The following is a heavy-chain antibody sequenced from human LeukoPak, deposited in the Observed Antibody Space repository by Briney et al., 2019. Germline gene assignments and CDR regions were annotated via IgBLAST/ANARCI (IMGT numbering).Heavy chain of an antibody. J-gene: IGHJ4*02. D-gene: IGHD2-2*02. CDR1: GFTFSSYS. V-gene: IGHV3-21*01. Sequence: GGSLRLSCAASGFTFSSYSMNWVRQAPGKGLEWVSSISSSSSYIYYADSVEGRFTISRDNAKNSLYLQMNSLRAEDTAVYYCARDFPDCSSTSCYTAGFDYWGQGTLVTVSS. CDR2: ISSSSSYI. CDR3: ARDFPDCSSTSCYTAGFDY.